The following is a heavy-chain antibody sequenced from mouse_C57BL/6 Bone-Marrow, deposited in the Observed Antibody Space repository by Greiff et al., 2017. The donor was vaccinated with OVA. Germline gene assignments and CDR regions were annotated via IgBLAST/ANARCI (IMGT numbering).Heavy chain of an antibody. D-gene: IGHD1-1*01. Sequence: DVKLVESGGGLVKPGGSLKLSCAASGFTFSSYAMSWVRQTPEKRLEWVATISSGGSYTYYPDSVKGRFTISRDNAKNTLYLQMSSLKSEDTAMYYCARHYYGSSLYWYFDVWGTGTTVTVSS. CDR2: ISSGGSYT. CDR1: GFTFSSYA. CDR3: ARHYYGSSLYWYFDV. V-gene: IGHV5-6*03. J-gene: IGHJ1*03.